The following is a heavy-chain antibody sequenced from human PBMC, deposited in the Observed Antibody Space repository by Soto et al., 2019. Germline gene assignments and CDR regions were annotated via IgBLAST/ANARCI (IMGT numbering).Heavy chain of an antibody. CDR3: VRDTMRASAAASLDY. CDR1: GFTFSTYE. D-gene: IGHD2-2*01. J-gene: IGHJ4*02. CDR2: ISVSGNII. V-gene: IGHV3-48*03. Sequence: GGSLRLSWAASGFTFSTYEFNWVRQAPGRGLEWISYISVSGNIIKYAESVKGRFTISRDNAENSLHLHMSNLRVDDTALYFCVRDTMRASAAASLDYWGQGTQVTVSS.